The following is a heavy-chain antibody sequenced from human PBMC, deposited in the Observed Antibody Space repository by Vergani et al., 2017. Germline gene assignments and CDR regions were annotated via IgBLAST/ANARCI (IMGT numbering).Heavy chain of an antibody. V-gene: IGHV3-48*01. Sequence: EVQLVESGGGLVQPGGSLRLPCAASGFTSSSYSMNWVRQAPGKGLEWVSYISSSSSTIYYADSVKGRFTISRDNAKNSLYLQMNSLRAEDTAVYYCAKTGVAAPDAFDIWGQGTMVTVSS. CDR3: AKTGVAAPDAFDI. CDR2: ISSSSSTI. J-gene: IGHJ3*02. CDR1: GFTSSSYS. D-gene: IGHD6-6*01.